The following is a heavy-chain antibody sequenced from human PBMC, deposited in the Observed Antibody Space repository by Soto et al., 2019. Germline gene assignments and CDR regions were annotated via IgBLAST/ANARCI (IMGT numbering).Heavy chain of an antibody. CDR1: GYPVTAYY. CDR2: INPATGAA. J-gene: IGHJ3*02. Sequence: QLHLVQSGAVVKKPGASVTVSCSASGYPVTAYYMHWVRQAPGRGLEWMGGINPATGAAKYTQTFPGRVTMTRDTSTSTVVMELGGLTSEDPAVFSCARGGGVGVAGSAAFDMWGQGTLVTVSS. CDR3: ARGGGVGVAGSAAFDM. D-gene: IGHD3-3*01. V-gene: IGHV1-2*02.